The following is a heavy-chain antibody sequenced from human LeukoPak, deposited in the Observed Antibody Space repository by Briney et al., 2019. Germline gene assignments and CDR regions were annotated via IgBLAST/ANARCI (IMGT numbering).Heavy chain of an antibody. CDR3: AREGREFGPHKLAGFDY. V-gene: IGHV1-2*02. J-gene: IGHJ4*02. CDR1: GYTFIDYY. CDR2: INPNSGGT. D-gene: IGHD1-1*01. Sequence: ASVRVSCKASGYTFIDYYIHWVRQAPGQGLEWMGWINPNSGGTNYAQKFQGRVTMTRDTSISTAYMELSRLRSDDTAVYYCAREGREFGPHKLAGFDYWGQGTLVTVSS.